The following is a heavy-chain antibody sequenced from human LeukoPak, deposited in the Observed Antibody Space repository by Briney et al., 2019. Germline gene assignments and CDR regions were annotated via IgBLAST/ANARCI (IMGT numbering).Heavy chain of an antibody. J-gene: IGHJ4*02. D-gene: IGHD3-22*01. V-gene: IGHV4-38-2*01. CDR3: ARTGRMIVVANFDY. CDR1: GYSISSGYY. CDR2: IYHSGST. Sequence: SETLSLTCAVSGYSISSGYYWGWIRQPPGKGLEWIGSIYHSGSTYYNPSLKSRVTISVDTSKNQFSLKLSSVTAADTAVYYCARTGRMIVVANFDYWGQGTLVTVSS.